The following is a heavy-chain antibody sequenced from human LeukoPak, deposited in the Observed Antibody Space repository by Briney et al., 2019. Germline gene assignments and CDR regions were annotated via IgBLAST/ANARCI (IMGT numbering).Heavy chain of an antibody. J-gene: IGHJ5*02. D-gene: IGHD2-15*01. CDR3: ARERSYCSGATCSLDL. CDR1: GFSLSIYD. Sequence: GGSLRLSCAASGFSLSIYDMVWVRQAPGKGLEWIASTGLSSSYIGYADSVRGRFTISRDNGENSVYLQMNSLRAEDTAVYFCARERSYCSGATCSLDLWGQGTLVTVSS. CDR2: TGLSSSYI. V-gene: IGHV3-21*01.